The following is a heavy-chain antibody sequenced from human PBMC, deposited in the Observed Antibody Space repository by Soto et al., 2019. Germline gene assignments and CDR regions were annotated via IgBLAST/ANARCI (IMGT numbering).Heavy chain of an antibody. CDR3: AREGSQGNYYCGMDV. V-gene: IGHV4-30-2*01. J-gene: IGHJ6*02. CDR2: IYHSGST. CDR1: GGSISSGGYS. Sequence: SETLSLTCAVSGGSISSGGYSWSWIRQPPGKGLEWIGYIYHSGSTYYNPSLKSRVTISVDRSKNQFSLKLSSVTAADTAVYYCAREGSQGNYYCGMDVWGQGTTVTVSS.